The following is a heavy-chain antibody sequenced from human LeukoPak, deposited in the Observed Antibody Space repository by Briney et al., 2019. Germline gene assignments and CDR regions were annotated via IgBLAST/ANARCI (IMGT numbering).Heavy chain of an antibody. V-gene: IGHV3-66*01. CDR1: GFTVSSNY. Sequence: GGSLRLSCAASGFTVSSNYMSWVRQAPGKGLEWVSVIYSGGSTYYADSVKGRFTISRDNSKNTLYLQLNSLGAEDTAVYYCARVRGDYYASGIGNWFDPWGQGTLVTVSS. J-gene: IGHJ5*02. CDR3: ARVRGDYYASGIGNWFDP. D-gene: IGHD3-10*01. CDR2: IYSGGST.